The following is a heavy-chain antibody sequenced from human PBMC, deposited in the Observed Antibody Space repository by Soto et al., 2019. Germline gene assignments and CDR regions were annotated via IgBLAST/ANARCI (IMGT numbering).Heavy chain of an antibody. CDR2: ISGSGGST. CDR1: GFTFSSYA. V-gene: IGHV3-23*01. Sequence: EVQLLESGGGLVQPGGSLRLSCAASGFTFSSYAMSWVRQAPGKGLEWVSAISGSGGSTYYADSVKGRFTISRDNSKNTLYLQMNSLRAEDTAVYYCAKLRAPLWYNWNEVLGALDYWGQGTLVTVSS. D-gene: IGHD1-1*01. J-gene: IGHJ4*02. CDR3: AKLRAPLWYNWNEVLGALDY.